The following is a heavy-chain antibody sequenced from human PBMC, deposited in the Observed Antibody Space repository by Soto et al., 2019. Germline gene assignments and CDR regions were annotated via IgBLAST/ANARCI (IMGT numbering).Heavy chain of an antibody. V-gene: IGHV3-30-3*01. CDR1: GFTFSSSN. CDR2: ISYDRSNK. D-gene: IGHD6-19*01. J-gene: IGHJ4*02. Sequence: GGSLRLSSAASGFTFSSSNMNWVRQPPGKGLGWVADISYDRSNKYYADSVKGRFTIPRDNSKNTLYLQMNSLRAEDTAVYYCARTVAVAGDFDYWGQGTLVTVSS. CDR3: ARTVAVAGDFDY.